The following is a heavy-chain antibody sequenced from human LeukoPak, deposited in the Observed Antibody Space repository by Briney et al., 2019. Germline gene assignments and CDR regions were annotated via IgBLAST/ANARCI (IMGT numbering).Heavy chain of an antibody. Sequence: GASVKVSCKASGYTFTSYGISWVRQAPGQGLEWMGWMSAYNGNTNYAQKLQGRVTMTTDTSTSTAYMELRSLRSDDTAVYYCHLSSRVAVAGIAWQNHWFDPWGQGTLVTVSS. J-gene: IGHJ5*02. CDR2: MSAYNGNT. CDR3: HLSSRVAVAGIAWQNHWFDP. D-gene: IGHD6-19*01. CDR1: GYTFTSYG. V-gene: IGHV1-18*01.